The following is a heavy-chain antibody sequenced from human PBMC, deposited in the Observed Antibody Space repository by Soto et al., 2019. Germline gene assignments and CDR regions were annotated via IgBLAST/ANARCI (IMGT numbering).Heavy chain of an antibody. CDR1: GFTFDDYA. CDR2: ISWNSGSI. J-gene: IGHJ5*02. V-gene: IGHV3-9*01. Sequence: GGSLRLSCAASGFTFDDYAMHWVRQAPGKGLEWVSGISWNSGSIGYADSVKGRFTISRDNAKNSLYLQMNSLRAEDTALYYCAKDGSGSYYNEDNWFDPWGQGTLVTVSS. CDR3: AKDGSGSYYNEDNWFDP. D-gene: IGHD3-10*01.